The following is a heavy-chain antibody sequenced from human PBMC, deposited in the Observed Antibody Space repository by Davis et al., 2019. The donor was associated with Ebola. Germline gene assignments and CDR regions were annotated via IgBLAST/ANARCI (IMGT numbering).Heavy chain of an antibody. CDR2: VRSHGSDD. CDR3: ARDSTDYYDSSGYYYVFIRGGANDAFDI. J-gene: IGHJ3*02. Sequence: GESLKIPCAASGFTFNIFDMHWVRQAPGRWLEWVAFVRSHGSDDHYADSVKGRFTISRDNSKNTLYLQMNSLRAEDTAVYYCARDSTDYYDSSGYYYVFIRGGANDAFDIWGQGTMVTVSS. D-gene: IGHD3-22*01. V-gene: IGHV3-30*02. CDR1: GFTFNIFD.